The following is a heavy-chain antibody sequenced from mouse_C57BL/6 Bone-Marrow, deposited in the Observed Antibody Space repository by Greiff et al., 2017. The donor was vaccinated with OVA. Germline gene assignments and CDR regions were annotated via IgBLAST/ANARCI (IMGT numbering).Heavy chain of an antibody. CDR2: IYPGDGDT. CDR1: GYAFSSSW. CDR3: ARFPITTVVDGTWYFDV. Sequence: VQLKESGPELVKPGASVKISCKASGYAFSSSWMNWVKQRPGKGLEWIGRIYPGDGDTNYNGKFKGKATLTADKSSSTAYMQLSSLTSEDSAVYFCARFPITTVVDGTWYFDVWGTGTTVTVSS. J-gene: IGHJ1*03. D-gene: IGHD1-1*01. V-gene: IGHV1-82*01.